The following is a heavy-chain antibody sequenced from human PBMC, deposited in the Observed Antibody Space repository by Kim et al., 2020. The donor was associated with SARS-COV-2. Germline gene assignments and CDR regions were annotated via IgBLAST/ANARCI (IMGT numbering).Heavy chain of an antibody. CDR2: ST. Sequence: STYYNPSLKSRVTISVDTSKNQFSLKLSSVTAADTAVYYCARHGRWFDPWGQGTLVTVSS. J-gene: IGHJ5*02. CDR3: ARHGRWFDP. V-gene: IGHV4-39*01.